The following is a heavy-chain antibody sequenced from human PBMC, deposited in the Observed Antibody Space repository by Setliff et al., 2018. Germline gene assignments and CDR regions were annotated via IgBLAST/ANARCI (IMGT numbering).Heavy chain of an antibody. CDR3: ARVGQATVVTAIHGALDY. V-gene: IGHV3-30*04. J-gene: IGHJ4*02. CDR1: GFTFSSYS. Sequence: GGSLRLSCAASGFTFSSYSIHWVRRAPGKGLEWVAVVSHDENTKYYADSVKDRFIISRDNAKNTVYLQMNSLRAADTAVYHCARVGQATVVTAIHGALDYWGQGTLVTVSS. D-gene: IGHD2-21*02. CDR2: VSHDENTK.